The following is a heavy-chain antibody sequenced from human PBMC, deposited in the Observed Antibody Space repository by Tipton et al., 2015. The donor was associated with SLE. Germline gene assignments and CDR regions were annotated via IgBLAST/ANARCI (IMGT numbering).Heavy chain of an antibody. V-gene: IGHV4-34*01. D-gene: IGHD3-22*01. Sequence: LRLSCAVYGGSFSGYYWSWIRQPPGKGLEWIGEINHSGSTNYNPSLKSRVTISVDTSKNQFSLKLSSVTAADTAVYYCARREAAYYDKGFQHWGQGTLVTVSS. CDR1: GGSFSGYY. CDR3: ARREAAYYDKGFQH. J-gene: IGHJ1*01. CDR2: INHSGST.